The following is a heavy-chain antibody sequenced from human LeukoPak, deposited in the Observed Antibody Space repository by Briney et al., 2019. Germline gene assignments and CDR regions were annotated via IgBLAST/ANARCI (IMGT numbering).Heavy chain of an antibody. CDR1: GFSFSDTT. CDR3: ARGGAGGGYFPT. V-gene: IGHV3-7*03. Sequence: GGSLRLSCVASGFSFSDTTMSWVRQAAGQGLEWVARMKEDGSDENYVDSVKGRFTISRDNARNSLHLQMKSLRAEDTAVYFCARGGAGGGYFPTWGQGILVIVSS. CDR2: MKEDGSDE. J-gene: IGHJ1*01. D-gene: IGHD3-16*01.